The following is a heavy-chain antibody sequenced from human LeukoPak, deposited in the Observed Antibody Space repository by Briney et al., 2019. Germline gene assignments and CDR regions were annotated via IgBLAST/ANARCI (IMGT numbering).Heavy chain of an antibody. CDR1: GGSISTYY. D-gene: IGHD4-17*01. CDR3: ARSAYGDDFDY. CDR2: IYYSGST. J-gene: IGHJ4*02. V-gene: IGHV4-59*01. Sequence: SETLSLTCTVSGGSISTYYWSRIRQPPGKGLEWIGYIYYSGSTNYNPSLRTRVTISIDTSKNQFSLNLSSVTAADTAMYYCARSAYGDDFDYWGQGTLVTVSS.